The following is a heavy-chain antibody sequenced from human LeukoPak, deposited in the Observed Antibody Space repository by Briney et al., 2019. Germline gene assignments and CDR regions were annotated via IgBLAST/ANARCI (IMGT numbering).Heavy chain of an antibody. CDR2: INPNSGGT. J-gene: IGHJ4*02. V-gene: IGHV1-2*02. D-gene: IGHD3-22*01. Sequence: GASVKVSCKASGYTFTGYYMHWVRQAPGQGLEWMGWINPNSGGTNYAQKFQGMVTMTRDTSISTAYMELSGLRSDDTAVYYCASLYYYDSSGYYPTYDYWGQGTLVTVSS. CDR1: GYTFTGYY. CDR3: ASLYYYDSSGYYPTYDY.